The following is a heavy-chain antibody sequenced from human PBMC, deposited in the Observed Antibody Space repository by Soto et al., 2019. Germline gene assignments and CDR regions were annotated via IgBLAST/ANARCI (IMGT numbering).Heavy chain of an antibody. J-gene: IGHJ4*02. CDR2: INHSGST. CDR3: AELPQIHRVAPDQEGGY. D-gene: IGHD1-7*01. CDR1: GGSFSGYY. V-gene: IGHV4-34*01. Sequence: QVQLQQWGAGLLKPSETLSLTCAVYGGSFSGYYWSWIRQPPGKGLEWIGEINHSGSTNYNPSLQSRVTRSVXXSXNXXSLTLSSVTAADTAVYYCAELPQIHRVAPDQEGGYWGQGTLVTVSS.